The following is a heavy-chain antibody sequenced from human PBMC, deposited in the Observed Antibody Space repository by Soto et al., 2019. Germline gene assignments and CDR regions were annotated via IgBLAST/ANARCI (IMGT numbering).Heavy chain of an antibody. CDR3: ATGDQPEIQYYYDSSGYYLDY. CDR2: ISSSSSTI. Sequence: EVQLVESGGGLVEPGGSLRLSCAASGFTFSSYSMNWVRQAPGKGLGWVSYISSSSSTIYYADSVKGRFTISRDRAKNSLHLRMNSLSDEDTAVYYCATGDQPEIQYYYDSSGYYLDYWGQGTLVIVAS. V-gene: IGHV3-48*02. D-gene: IGHD3-22*01. J-gene: IGHJ4*02. CDR1: GFTFSSYS.